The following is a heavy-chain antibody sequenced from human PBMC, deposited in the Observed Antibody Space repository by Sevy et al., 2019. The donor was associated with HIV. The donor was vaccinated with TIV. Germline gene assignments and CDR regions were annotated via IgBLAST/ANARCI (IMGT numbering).Heavy chain of an antibody. Sequence: GGSLRLSCAASGFTFSDYYMSWIRQAPGKGLEWVSYISSSGSTIYYADSVKGRFTISRDNAKNSLYLQMNSLRAEDTAVYYCATHEMATMGPFEYWGQGTLVTVSS. CDR3: ATHEMATMGPFEY. CDR1: GFTFSDYY. D-gene: IGHD5-12*01. CDR2: ISSSGSTI. J-gene: IGHJ4*02. V-gene: IGHV3-11*01.